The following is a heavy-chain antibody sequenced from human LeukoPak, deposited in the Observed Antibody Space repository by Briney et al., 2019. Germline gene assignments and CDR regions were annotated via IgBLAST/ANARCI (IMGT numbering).Heavy chain of an antibody. V-gene: IGHV4-4*02. J-gene: IGHJ6*03. D-gene: IGHD3-16*01. CDR2: IYHSGST. CDR3: AREGGGSSPPPITSYYYMDF. Sequence: SGTLSLTCAVSGGSISSSNWWSWVRQPPGKGLEWIGEIYHSGSTNYNPSLKSRVTISVDKSKNQFSLKLSSVTAADTAVYYCAREGGGSSPPPITSYYYMDFGGKGTTVTVSS. CDR1: GGSISSSNW.